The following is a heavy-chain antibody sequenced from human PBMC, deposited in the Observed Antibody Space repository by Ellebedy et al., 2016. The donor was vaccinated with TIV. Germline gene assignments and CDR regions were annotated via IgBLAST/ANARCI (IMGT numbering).Heavy chain of an antibody. Sequence: MPSETLSLTCTVSGGSISSSSYYWGWIRQPPGKGLEWIGSIYYSGSTYYNPSLKSRVTISVDTSKNQFSLKLSSVTAADTAVYYCARDGGSSTTYYGMDVWGQGTTVTVSS. CDR1: GGSISSSSYY. D-gene: IGHD2/OR15-2a*01. CDR3: ARDGGSSTTYYGMDV. J-gene: IGHJ6*02. CDR2: IYYSGST. V-gene: IGHV4-39*07.